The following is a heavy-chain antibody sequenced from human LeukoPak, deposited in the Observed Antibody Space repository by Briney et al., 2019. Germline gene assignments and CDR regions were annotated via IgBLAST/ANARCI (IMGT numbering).Heavy chain of an antibody. CDR2: ISGYNGYT. CDR3: ARDRRRYDSSGYYPPLFDY. CDR1: GYTFTRFG. V-gene: IGHV1-18*01. J-gene: IGHJ4*02. D-gene: IGHD3-22*01. Sequence: GASVKVSCKASGYTFTRFGITWVRQAPGQGLEWMGWISGYNGYTHYAQNLQGRVTMTTDTSTNTAYMELRSLRSDDTAMYYCARDRRRYDSSGYYPPLFDYWGQGTLVTVSS.